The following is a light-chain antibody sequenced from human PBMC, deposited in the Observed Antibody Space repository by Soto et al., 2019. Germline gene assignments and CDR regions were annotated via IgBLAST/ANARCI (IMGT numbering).Light chain of an antibody. CDR2: KAS. J-gene: IGKJ4*01. CDR3: QQYNSYPLT. Sequence: IQMTQSPATLSASVGDRVTISCRASQSISSWLAWYQQKPGKAPKLLIYKASSLESGVPSRFSGSGSGTEFTLTISSLQPDEFATYYCQQYNSYPLTFGGWTKVDI. V-gene: IGKV1-5*03. CDR1: QSISSW.